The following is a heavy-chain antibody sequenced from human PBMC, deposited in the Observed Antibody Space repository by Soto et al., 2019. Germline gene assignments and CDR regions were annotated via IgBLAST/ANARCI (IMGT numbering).Heavy chain of an antibody. Sequence: GGSLRLSCAASGFTFSSYEMNWVRQFPGEGLEWVAYIARDGETTFYADSVEGRFVVSRDNAKNSLFLQMDRLTGDDTAVYFCARDTPPAELDYWGQGSLVTVSS. D-gene: IGHD1-1*01. CDR2: IARDGETT. V-gene: IGHV3-48*03. J-gene: IGHJ4*02. CDR3: ARDTPPAELDY. CDR1: GFTFSSYE.